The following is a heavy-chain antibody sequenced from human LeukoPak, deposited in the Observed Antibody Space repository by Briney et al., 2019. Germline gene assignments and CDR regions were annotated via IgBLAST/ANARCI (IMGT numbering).Heavy chain of an antibody. CDR2: ISWNSGSI. Sequence: PGRSLRLSCAASRFTFDDYAMHWVRQAPGKGLEWVSGISWNSGSIGYADSVKGRFTISRDNAKNSLCLQMNSLRAEDTALYYCAKAGSYYGGLNYWGQGTLVTVSS. J-gene: IGHJ4*02. D-gene: IGHD1-26*01. CDR3: AKAGSYYGGLNY. V-gene: IGHV3-9*01. CDR1: RFTFDDYA.